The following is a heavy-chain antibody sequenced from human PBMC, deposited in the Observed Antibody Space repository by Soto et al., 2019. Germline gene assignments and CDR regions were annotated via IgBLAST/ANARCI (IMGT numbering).Heavy chain of an antibody. Sequence: QVQLQQWGAGLLKPSETLSLTCAVYGGSFSGYYWSWIRQPPGKGLEWIGEINHSGSTNYNPSLKSRVTISVDTSKNQFSLKLSSVTAADTAVYYCARGPYMVRGVRPGYYYYYGMDVWGQGTTVTVSS. CDR2: INHSGST. J-gene: IGHJ6*02. CDR3: ARGPYMVRGVRPGYYYYYGMDV. D-gene: IGHD3-10*01. V-gene: IGHV4-34*01. CDR1: GGSFSGYY.